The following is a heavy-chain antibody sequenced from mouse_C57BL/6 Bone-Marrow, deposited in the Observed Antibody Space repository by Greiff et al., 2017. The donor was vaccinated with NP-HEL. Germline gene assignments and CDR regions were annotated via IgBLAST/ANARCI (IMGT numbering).Heavy chain of an antibody. J-gene: IGHJ3*01. CDR3: TGTGYYVGAY. CDR2: IRLKSDNYAT. CDR1: GFTFSNYW. V-gene: IGHV6-3*01. D-gene: IGHD2-3*01. Sequence: EVKLMESGGGLVQPGGSMKLSCVASGFTFSNYWMNWVRQSPEKGLEWVAQIRLKSDNYATHYAESVKGRFTISRDDSKSSVYLQMNNLRAEDTGIYYCTGTGYYVGAYWGQGTLVTVSA.